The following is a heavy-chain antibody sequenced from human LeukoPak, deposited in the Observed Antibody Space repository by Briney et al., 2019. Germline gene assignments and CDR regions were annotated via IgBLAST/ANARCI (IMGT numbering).Heavy chain of an antibody. D-gene: IGHD4-17*01. V-gene: IGHV3-30*03. J-gene: IGHJ4*02. CDR3: ARGVGYGDYPFDY. CDR1: GFTFSSYG. CDR2: ISYGGSNK. Sequence: PGGSLRLSCAASGFTFSSYGMHWVRQAPGKGLEWVAVISYGGSNKYYADSVKGRFTISRDNSKNTLYLQMNNLRAEDTAVYYCARGVGYGDYPFDYWGQGTLVTVSS.